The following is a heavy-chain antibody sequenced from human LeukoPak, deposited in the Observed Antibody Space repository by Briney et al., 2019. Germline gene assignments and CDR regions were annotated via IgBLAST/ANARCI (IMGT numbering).Heavy chain of an antibody. CDR3: ARAPYGDYVDGWFDP. CDR1: GYTFTSYG. Sequence: GASVKVSCKASGYTFTSYGISWVRQAPGQGLEWMGWGNPNSGGTNYAQKFQGRVTMTRDTTISTANMELSRLGSDDTAVYYCARAPYGDYVDGWFDPWGQGTLVTVSS. D-gene: IGHD4-17*01. CDR2: GNPNSGGT. V-gene: IGHV1-2*02. J-gene: IGHJ5*02.